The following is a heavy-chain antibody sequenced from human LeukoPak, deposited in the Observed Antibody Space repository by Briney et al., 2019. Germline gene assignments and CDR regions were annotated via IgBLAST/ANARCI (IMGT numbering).Heavy chain of an antibody. D-gene: IGHD5-12*01. CDR2: IYWDDDE. V-gene: IGHV2-5*02. CDR1: GFSLSTYGVG. Sequence: SGPTLVNPTQTLTLTCNFSGFSLSTYGVGVGWIRQSPGKALEWLALIYWDDDERYSPSLKSRITITKDTSKNQVVLTMTNMDPVDTATYYCARRLRYSKSRYYSDYWGQGTLVTVSS. CDR3: ARRLRYSKSRYYSDY. J-gene: IGHJ4*02.